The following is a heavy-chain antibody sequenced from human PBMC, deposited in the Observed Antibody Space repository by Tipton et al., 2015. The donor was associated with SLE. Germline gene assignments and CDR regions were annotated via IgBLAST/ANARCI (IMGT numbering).Heavy chain of an antibody. Sequence: TLSLTCSISGGSISTHYWSWIRQPPGKGLEWIGYIYYSGSTNYNPSLKSRVTMSVDTSKNQFSLKLTSVTAADTAVYYCAGGSGPGDFQHWGQGTLVTVSS. J-gene: IGHJ1*01. CDR3: AGGSGPGDFQH. V-gene: IGHV4-59*11. CDR2: IYYSGST. D-gene: IGHD3-16*01. CDR1: GGSISTHY.